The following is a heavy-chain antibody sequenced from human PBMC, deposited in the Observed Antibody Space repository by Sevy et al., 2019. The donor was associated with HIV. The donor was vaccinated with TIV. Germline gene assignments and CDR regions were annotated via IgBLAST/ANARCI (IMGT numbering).Heavy chain of an antibody. CDR3: AKWGAATAMAAYSTSWYVDY. CDR1: GFTFSSYA. D-gene: IGHD6-13*01. Sequence: GGSLRLSCAASGFTFSSYAMSWVRQAPGKGLEWVSAISGRGSRTYFADSVKGRFAFSRDNSKNTLYLQMNSLRAEDTAVYYCAKWGAATAMAAYSTSWYVDYWGQGTLVTVSS. J-gene: IGHJ4*02. V-gene: IGHV3-23*01. CDR2: ISGRGSRT.